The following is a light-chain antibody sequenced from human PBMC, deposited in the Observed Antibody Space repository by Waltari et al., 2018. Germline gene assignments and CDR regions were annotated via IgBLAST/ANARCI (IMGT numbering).Light chain of an antibody. CDR3: CSYAGSATPVL. J-gene: IGLJ2*01. V-gene: IGLV2-23*02. Sequence: QSALTQAASVSGSPGQSITISCAGTSSDVGDYKYVSWYQQHPGKAPKLMIYEVTKRPSGVSKRFSGSKAASTASLTISGLQAEDEADYYCCSYAGSATPVLFGGGTKLTVL. CDR2: EVT. CDR1: SSDVGDYKY.